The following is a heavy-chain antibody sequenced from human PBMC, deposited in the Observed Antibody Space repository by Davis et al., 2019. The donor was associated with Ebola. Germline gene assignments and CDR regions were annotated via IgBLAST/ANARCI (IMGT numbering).Heavy chain of an antibody. CDR3: ARRADY. CDR2: ISYDGSNK. Sequence: GESLKISCAASGFTLSSYVMTWVRQAPGKGLEWVAVISYDGSNKYYADSVKGRFTISRDNAKNTLYLQMNSLRAEDTAVYYCARRADYWGQGTLVTVSS. V-gene: IGHV3-30*03. J-gene: IGHJ4*02. CDR1: GFTLSSYV.